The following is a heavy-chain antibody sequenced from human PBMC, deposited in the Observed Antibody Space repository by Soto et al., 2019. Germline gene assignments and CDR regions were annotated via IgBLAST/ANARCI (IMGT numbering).Heavy chain of an antibody. CDR1: GGSVSSGGYY. Sequence: QVQLQESGPGLVKPSQTLSLTCSVSGGSVSSGGYYWSWIRHHPGKDLEWIRYIYYSGSTYYNPSPAGRATISGDTSKTQVALKLSAVTAADTAVYYCATSDSHYYDGVTGYYRTEYFQHGGQGTLVTVSS. CDR2: IYYSGST. V-gene: IGHV4-31*03. CDR3: ATSDSHYYDGVTGYYRTEYFQH. J-gene: IGHJ1*01. D-gene: IGHD3-9*01.